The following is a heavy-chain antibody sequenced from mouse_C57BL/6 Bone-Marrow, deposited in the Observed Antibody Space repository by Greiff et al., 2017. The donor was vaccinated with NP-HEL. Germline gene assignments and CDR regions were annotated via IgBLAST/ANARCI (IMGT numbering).Heavy chain of an antibody. CDR3: ARRGNSYWYFDV. CDR2: IYPRSGNT. J-gene: IGHJ1*03. Sequence: VKLVESGAELARPGASVKLSCKASGYTFTSYGISWVKQRTGQGLEWIGEIYPRSGNTYYNEKFKGKATLTADKSSSTAYMELRSLTSEDSAVYFCARRGNSYWYFDVWGTGTTVTVSS. V-gene: IGHV1-81*01. D-gene: IGHD2-1*01. CDR1: GYTFTSYG.